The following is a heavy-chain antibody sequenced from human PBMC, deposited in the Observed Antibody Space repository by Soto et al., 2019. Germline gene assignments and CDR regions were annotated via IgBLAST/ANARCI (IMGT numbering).Heavy chain of an antibody. V-gene: IGHV4-31*03. CDR3: ARADGRAFWSGYLIVPKTYFDY. D-gene: IGHD3-3*01. CDR1: GGSISSGGYY. Sequence: QVQLQESGPGLVKPSQTLSLTCTVSGGSISSGGYYWSWILQHPGKCLEWIGYIYYSGSTYYNPSLKSRVTISVDTSKNQFSLKLRSVTAADTAVYYCARADGRAFWSGYLIVPKTYFDYWGKGTLVTVSS. CDR2: IYYSGST. J-gene: IGHJ4*02.